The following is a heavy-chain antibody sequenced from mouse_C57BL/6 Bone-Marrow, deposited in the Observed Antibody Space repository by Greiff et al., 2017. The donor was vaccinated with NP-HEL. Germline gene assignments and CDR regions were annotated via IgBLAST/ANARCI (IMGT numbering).Heavy chain of an antibody. Sequence: EVQLQQSGPELVKPGASVKIPCKASGYTFTDYNMDWVKQSHGKSLEWIGDINPNNGGTIYNQKFKGKATLTVDKSSSTAYMEHRSLTSEDTAVYYCERAQASWFAYWGQGTLVTVSA. CDR1: GYTFTDYN. J-gene: IGHJ3*01. V-gene: IGHV1-18*01. CDR3: ERAQASWFAY. CDR2: INPNNGGT. D-gene: IGHD3-2*02.